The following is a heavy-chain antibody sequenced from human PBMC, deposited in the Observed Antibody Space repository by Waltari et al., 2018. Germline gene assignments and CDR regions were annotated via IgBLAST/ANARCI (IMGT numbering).Heavy chain of an antibody. J-gene: IGHJ3*02. D-gene: IGHD2-15*01. CDR1: NGSLSSGSFY. V-gene: IGHV4-61*02. CDR2: LYPTGST. CDR3: ARTGTVVVVPTAKGAFHI. Sequence: VQLQESGPGLVEPSQKLSLTCTVSNGSLSSGSFYGSWTRQRAGKGLEWIGHLYPTGSTNSNPSLESRVTISADTSKTQFSLKLTSVTAADSAVYFCARTGTVVVVPTAKGAFHIWGQGTAVTVSS.